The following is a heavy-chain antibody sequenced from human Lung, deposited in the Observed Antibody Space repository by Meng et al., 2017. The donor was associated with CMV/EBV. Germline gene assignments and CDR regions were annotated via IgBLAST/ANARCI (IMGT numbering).Heavy chain of an antibody. CDR2: ISPDGSNK. J-gene: IGHJ4*02. CDR1: PFTFSSYA. V-gene: IGHV3-30*18. D-gene: IGHD4-23*01. Sequence: SPFTFSSYAMHWVRQAPGKGLEWVALISPDGSNKNYIDSVKGRFTISRDNSKNTLYLQMSGLRIEDTAVYFCSKGRDSRWELWPSDYWGQGTLVTVSS. CDR3: SKGRDSRWELWPSDY.